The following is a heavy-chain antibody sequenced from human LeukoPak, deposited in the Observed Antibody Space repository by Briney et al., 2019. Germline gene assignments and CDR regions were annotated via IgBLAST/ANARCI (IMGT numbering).Heavy chain of an antibody. D-gene: IGHD1-26*01. Sequence: GGSLRLSCAASGFTFDDYGMSWVRQAPGKGLEWVSGINWNGGSTGYADSVKGRFTISRDNAKNSLYLQMNSLRAEDTALYYCAREKSDGVGVSLDYWGQGTLVTVSS. CDR1: GFTFDDYG. J-gene: IGHJ4*02. CDR3: AREKSDGVGVSLDY. V-gene: IGHV3-20*04. CDR2: INWNGGST.